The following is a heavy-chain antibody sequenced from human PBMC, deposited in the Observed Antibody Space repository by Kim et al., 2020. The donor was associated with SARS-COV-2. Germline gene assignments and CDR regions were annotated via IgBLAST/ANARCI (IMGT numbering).Heavy chain of an antibody. CDR1: GYTFTSYA. D-gene: IGHD4-4*01. V-gene: IGHV7-4-1*02. J-gene: IGHJ4*02. CDR3: ARDLFLPTVTRKQDFDY. Sequence: ASVKVSCKASGYTFTSYAMNWVRQAPGQGLEWMGWINTNTGNPTYAQGFTGRFVFSLDTSVSTAYLQISSLKAEDTAVYYCARDLFLPTVTRKQDFDYWGQGTLVTVSS. CDR2: INTNTGNP.